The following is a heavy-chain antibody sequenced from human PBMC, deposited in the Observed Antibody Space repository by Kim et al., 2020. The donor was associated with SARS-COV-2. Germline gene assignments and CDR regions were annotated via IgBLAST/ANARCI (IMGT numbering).Heavy chain of an antibody. V-gene: IGHV3-21*01. Sequence: GGSLRLSCAASGFTFSSYSMNWVRQAPGKGLEWVSSISSSSSYIYYADSVKGRFTISRDNAKNSLYLQMNSLRAEDTAVYYCARGQDSSGYYAPWGQGTLVTVSS. D-gene: IGHD3-22*01. CDR3: ARGQDSSGYYAP. CDR2: ISSSSSYI. CDR1: GFTFSSYS. J-gene: IGHJ5*02.